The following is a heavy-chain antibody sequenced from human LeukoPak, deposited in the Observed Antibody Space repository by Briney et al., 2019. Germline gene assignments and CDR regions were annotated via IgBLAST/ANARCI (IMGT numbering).Heavy chain of an antibody. J-gene: IGHJ4*02. V-gene: IGHV1-69*13. CDR3: ARDRGSRMVYSGYDYDLGFDY. Sequence: SVKVSRKASGGTFSNYAISWVRQAPGQGLEWMGGIIPIFGTANYAQKFQGRVTITADESTSTAYMELSSLRSEDTAVYYCARDRGSRMVYSGYDYDLGFDYWGQGTLVTVSS. D-gene: IGHD5-12*01. CDR2: IIPIFGTA. CDR1: GGTFSNYA.